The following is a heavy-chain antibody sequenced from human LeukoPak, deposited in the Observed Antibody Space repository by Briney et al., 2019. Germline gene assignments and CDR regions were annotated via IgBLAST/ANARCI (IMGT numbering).Heavy chain of an antibody. CDR1: GYTFTSYG. CDR2: IIPIFGTA. Sequence: SVKVSCKASGYTFTSYGISWVRQAPGQGLEWMGGIIPIFGTANYAQKFQGRVTITADESTSTAYMELSSLRSEDTAVYYCASGGVVPAAIRGYYYYGMDVWGQGTTVTVSS. V-gene: IGHV1-69*13. J-gene: IGHJ6*02. D-gene: IGHD2-2*02. CDR3: ASGGVVPAAIRGYYYYGMDV.